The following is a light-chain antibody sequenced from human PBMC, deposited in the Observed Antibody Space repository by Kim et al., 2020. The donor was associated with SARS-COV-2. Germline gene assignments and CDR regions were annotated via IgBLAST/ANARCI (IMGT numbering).Light chain of an antibody. CDR2: DVT. CDR1: SSDVGGYNY. J-gene: IGLJ1*01. Sequence: QSALTQPASVSASPGQSVTISCSGTSSDVGGYNYVAWYQQHPDKAPKLMIYDVTNRPSGVSSRFSGSKSDNTASLTISGLQAEDEADYYCSSYTSRHFYVFGTGTKVTVL. CDR3: SSYTSRHFYV. V-gene: IGLV2-14*03.